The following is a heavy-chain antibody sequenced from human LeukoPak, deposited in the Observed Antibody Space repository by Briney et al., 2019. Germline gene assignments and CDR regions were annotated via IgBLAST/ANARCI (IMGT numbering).Heavy chain of an antibody. CDR2: INPNSGGT. CDR3: ARESAGIAAAGDYYMDV. D-gene: IGHD6-13*01. CDR1: GYTFTGYY. Sequence: ASVKVSCKASGYTFTGYYMHWVRQAPGQGLEWMGWINPNSGGTNYAQKFQGRVTMTRDTSISTAYMELSRQRSDDTAVYYCARESAGIAAAGDYYMDVWGKGTTVTVSS. V-gene: IGHV1-2*02. J-gene: IGHJ6*03.